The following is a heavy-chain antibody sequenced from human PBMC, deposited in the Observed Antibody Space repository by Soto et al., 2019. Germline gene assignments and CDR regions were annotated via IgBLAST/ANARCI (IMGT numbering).Heavy chain of an antibody. D-gene: IGHD1-26*01. CDR1: GYPFTGHY. J-gene: IGHJ4*02. CDR2: IGPETGAT. CDR3: GRGRSGQIVVFY. Sequence: ASVKVSCTASGYPFTGHYIHWVRHAPEQGPEWMGEIGPETGATRYAQKFQGRVTMTRDMSITTVYMEVNNMSPDDTAVYYCGRGRSGQIVVFYWGQGTPVTVSS. V-gene: IGHV1-2*02.